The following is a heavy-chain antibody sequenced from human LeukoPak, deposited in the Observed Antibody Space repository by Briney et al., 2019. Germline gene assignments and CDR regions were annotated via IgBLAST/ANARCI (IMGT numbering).Heavy chain of an antibody. D-gene: IGHD6-13*01. V-gene: IGHV3-23*01. Sequence: GGSLRLSCASSGFTFSVYAMTWVRLAAGGGREWVSVISGVGTYTYYADCVKGRFSISRDHTKNTLYMQMNSQRAQHTAVYYCAKGKYSSSWYFDYWGQGTLVTVSS. J-gene: IGHJ4*02. CDR1: GFTFSVYA. CDR2: ISGVGTYT. CDR3: AKGKYSSSWYFDY.